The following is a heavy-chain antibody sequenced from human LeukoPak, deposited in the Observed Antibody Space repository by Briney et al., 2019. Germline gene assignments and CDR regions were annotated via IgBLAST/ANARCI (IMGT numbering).Heavy chain of an antibody. J-gene: IGHJ3*02. D-gene: IGHD3-16*01. V-gene: IGHV3-23*01. CDR2: ISGSGDST. CDR3: ARNGDRLDALDI. Sequence: GGSPRLSCAASGFTFRSFAVTWVRQAPGKVLEWVSVISGSGDSTYYADSVKGRFTISRDNSKNTLYLQMNSLRADDTAVYYCARNGDRLDALDIWGQGTMVTVSS. CDR1: GFTFRSFA.